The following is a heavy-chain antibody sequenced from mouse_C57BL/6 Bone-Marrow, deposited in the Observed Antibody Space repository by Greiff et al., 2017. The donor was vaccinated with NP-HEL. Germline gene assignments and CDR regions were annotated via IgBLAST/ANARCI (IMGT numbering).Heavy chain of an antibody. CDR1: GFSFTSYA. CDR3: ARIPSSFAY. V-gene: IGHV2-9-1*01. J-gene: IGHJ3*01. Sequence: VQGVESGPGLVAPSQCLSITCTVSGFSFTSYAISWVRQPPGKGLEWLGVIWTGGGTNYNSALKSRLSISKDNSKSQVFLKMNSLQTDDTARYYCARIPSSFAYWGQGTLVTVSA. CDR2: IWTGGGT.